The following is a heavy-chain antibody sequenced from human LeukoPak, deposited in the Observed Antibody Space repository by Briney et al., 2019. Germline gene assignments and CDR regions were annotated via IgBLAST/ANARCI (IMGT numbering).Heavy chain of an antibody. CDR2: IHSDGTT. V-gene: IGHV3-53*01. CDR1: GFPVSSNY. D-gene: IGHD1-26*01. J-gene: IGHJ4*02. CDR3: AREGWEELGHHFDY. Sequence: GGSLRLSCAASGFPVSSNYMTWVRQAPQKGLEWVSTIHSDGTTYYVDSVKGRFLISRDISQNTVYLEMNSLRAEDAAVYYCAREGWEELGHHFDYWGQGTVVTVSS.